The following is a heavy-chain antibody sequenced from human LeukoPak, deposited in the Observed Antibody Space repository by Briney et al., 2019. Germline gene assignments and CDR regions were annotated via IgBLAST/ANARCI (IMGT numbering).Heavy chain of an antibody. J-gene: IGHJ3*02. CDR3: AKYRITMIVVGGAFDI. V-gene: IGHV3-23*01. D-gene: IGHD3-22*01. CDR2: ISGSGGST. Sequence: HPGGSLRLSCAASGFTFINYAIDWVRQAPGKGLEWVSAISGSGGSTYYADSVKGRFTISRDNSKNTLYLQMNSLRAEDTAVYYCAKYRITMIVVGGAFDIWGQGTMVTVSS. CDR1: GFTFINYA.